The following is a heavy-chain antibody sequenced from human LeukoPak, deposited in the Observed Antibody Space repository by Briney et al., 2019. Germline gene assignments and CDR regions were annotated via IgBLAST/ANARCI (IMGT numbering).Heavy chain of an antibody. CDR3: ARSPWYYYGSGAPFDY. Sequence: PSETLSLTCTVSGGSISSSSYYWDWIRQPPGKGLEWIGSIYYSGSTYYNPSLKSRVTISVDTSKNQFSLQLNSVTPEDTAVYYCARSPWYYYGSGAPFDYWGQGTLVTVSS. J-gene: IGHJ4*02. V-gene: IGHV4-39*01. D-gene: IGHD3-10*01. CDR1: GGSISSSSYY. CDR2: IYYSGST.